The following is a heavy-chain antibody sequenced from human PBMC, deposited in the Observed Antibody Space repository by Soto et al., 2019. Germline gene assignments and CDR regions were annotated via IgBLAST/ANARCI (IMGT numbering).Heavy chain of an antibody. Sequence: VPLVESGGGSVQPGGSLRLSCVASGITFSGYWMHWVCQVPGKGLVWVARVDSAGSGTSYADSVKGRFTISRDNAKNTLSLQRTSLRVEDTAVYYCATVFEHWGQGIPVTVPS. V-gene: IGHV3-74*01. CDR1: GITFSGYW. CDR3: ATVFEH. CDR2: VDSAGSGT. J-gene: IGHJ4*02.